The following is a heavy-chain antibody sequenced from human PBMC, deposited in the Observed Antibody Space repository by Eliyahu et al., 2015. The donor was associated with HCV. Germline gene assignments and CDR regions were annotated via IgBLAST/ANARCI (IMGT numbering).Heavy chain of an antibody. J-gene: IGHJ4*02. CDR3: ARLSRTTYVSGRSYYFDY. D-gene: IGHD3-10*01. V-gene: IGHV5-51*03. CDR1: GHXFTNYW. Sequence: EVQLVQSGAEVKKPGESLKISXKDSGHXFTNYWXGWVXQMPGKGLEWMGIIYPGDSDTRYSPSFEGQVTISADKSINTAYLQWSSLKASDTAMYYCARLSRTTYVSGRSYYFDYWGQGTLVTVSS. CDR2: IYPGDSDT.